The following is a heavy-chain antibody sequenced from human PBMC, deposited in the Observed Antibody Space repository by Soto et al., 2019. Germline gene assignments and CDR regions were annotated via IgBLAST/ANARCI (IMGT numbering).Heavy chain of an antibody. CDR1: GFTFSSYA. D-gene: IGHD1-20*01. J-gene: IGHJ4*02. V-gene: IGHV3-30-3*01. CDR3: ARELVSFDY. CDR2: ISYDGSNK. Sequence: PGGSLRLSCAASGFTFSSYAMHWVRQAPGKGLEWVAVISYDGSNKYYADSVKGRFTISRDNSKNTLYLQMNSLRAEDTAVYYSARELVSFDYWGQGTLVTVSS.